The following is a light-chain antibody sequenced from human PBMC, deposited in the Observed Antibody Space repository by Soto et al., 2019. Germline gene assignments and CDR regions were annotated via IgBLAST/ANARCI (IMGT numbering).Light chain of an antibody. CDR1: QSVGGY. CDR2: DAS. J-gene: IGKJ2*01. Sequence: EIVLTQSPATLSLSPGERATLSCRASQSVGGYVAWYQQKPGQAPRLLIYDASNRAAGVAARFSGSGSGTDFPLSISLLEPEDFADYYCQQRADWPPYTFGQGTKLEI. V-gene: IGKV3-11*01. CDR3: QQRADWPPYT.